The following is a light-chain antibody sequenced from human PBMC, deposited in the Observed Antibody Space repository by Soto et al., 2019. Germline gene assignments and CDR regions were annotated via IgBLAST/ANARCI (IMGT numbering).Light chain of an antibody. Sequence: DIQMTQSPSSLSASVGDRVTITCRASQGISNYLAWYQQKPGKVPKLLIYAASTLQSGVTSRFIGSGSGTDFTLTISSLTPEDVATYSCQQYNSAQFTFGPGTKVDI. CDR1: QGISNY. V-gene: IGKV1-27*01. CDR2: AAS. CDR3: QQYNSAQFT. J-gene: IGKJ3*01.